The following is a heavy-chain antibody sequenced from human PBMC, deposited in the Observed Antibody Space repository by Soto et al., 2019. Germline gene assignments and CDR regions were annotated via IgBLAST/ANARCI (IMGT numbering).Heavy chain of an antibody. V-gene: IGHV1-18*01. CDR2: ISAYNGDT. J-gene: IGHJ5*02. D-gene: IGHD3-10*01. CDR3: AGGGVGVMVRGVANWFDP. CDR1: GYTFTNYG. Sequence: QVQLVQSGAEVKKPGASVKVSCRASGYTFTNYGVTWVRQAPGQGLEWMGWISAYNGDTNYAQKLQGRVTMTTDTARTTVSRELRSLRSDDTAVNYWAGGGVGVMVRGVANWFDPWGQGTLVTVSS.